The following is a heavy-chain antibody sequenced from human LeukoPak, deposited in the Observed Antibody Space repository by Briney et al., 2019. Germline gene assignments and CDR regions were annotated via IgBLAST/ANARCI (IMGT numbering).Heavy chain of an antibody. CDR2: IGPTGFDR. V-gene: IGHV3-21*06. CDR1: GLTFSTSG. D-gene: IGHD1-14*01. J-gene: IGHJ4*02. Sequence: PGGSLRLSCTTSGLTFSTSGFNWVRQAPGKGLEWVASIGPTGFDRYHADSIKGRFTISRDNANNFLYLQMDSLRAEDTAVYYCTTETNGRHYDYWGQGTLLTVSS. CDR3: TTETNGRHYDY.